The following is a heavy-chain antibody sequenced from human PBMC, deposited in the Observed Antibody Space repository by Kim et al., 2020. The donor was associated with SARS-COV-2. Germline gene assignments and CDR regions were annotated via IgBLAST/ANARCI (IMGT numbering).Heavy chain of an antibody. CDR1: GGSISSVGYY. CDR3: ARVMRGRITIFGVVGAFDY. J-gene: IGHJ4*02. V-gene: IGHV4-31*03. CDR2: IYYSGST. Sequence: SETLSLTCTVSGGSISSVGYYWSWIRQHPGKGLEWIGYIYYSGSTYYNPSLKSRVTISVDTSKNQFSLKLSSVTAADTAVYYCARVMRGRITIFGVVGAFDYGGQGTLVTVSS. D-gene: IGHD3-3*01.